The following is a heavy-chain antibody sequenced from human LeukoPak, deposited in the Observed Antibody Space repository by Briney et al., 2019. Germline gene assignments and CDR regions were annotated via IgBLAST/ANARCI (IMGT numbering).Heavy chain of an antibody. Sequence: GGSLRLSCAASGFTFSSYGMHWVRQAPGKGLEWVSAISGSGGSTYYADSVKGRFTISRDNSKNTLYLQMNSLRAEDTAVYYCAKVDFWSGYRPGGFDYWGQGTLVTVSS. CDR3: AKVDFWSGYRPGGFDY. J-gene: IGHJ4*02. CDR1: GFTFSSYG. V-gene: IGHV3-23*01. D-gene: IGHD3-3*01. CDR2: ISGSGGST.